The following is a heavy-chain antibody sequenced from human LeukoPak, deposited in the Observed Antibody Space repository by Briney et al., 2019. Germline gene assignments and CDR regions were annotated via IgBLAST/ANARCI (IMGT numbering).Heavy chain of an antibody. CDR1: GFTFDDYA. D-gene: IGHD3-16*01. J-gene: IGHJ3*02. Sequence: GGSLRLSCAASGFTFDDYAMHWVQQAPGKGLEWVSGISWNSGGIGYADSVKGRFTISRDNAKNSLYLQMNSLRAEDTALYYCAEDWGSDYAFDIWGQGTMVTVSS. CDR3: AEDWGSDYAFDI. V-gene: IGHV3-9*01. CDR2: ISWNSGGI.